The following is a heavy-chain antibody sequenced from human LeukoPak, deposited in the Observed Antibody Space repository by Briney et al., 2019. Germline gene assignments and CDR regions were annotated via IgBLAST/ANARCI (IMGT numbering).Heavy chain of an antibody. Sequence: PGGSLRLSCGASGFTFSNYGMHWVRQAPGKGLEWVAFIRYDGSNKYYADSVKGRFTISRDNSKNTLYLQMNSLRAEDTAVYYCAKEKYGSGILYQNYWGQGTLVTVSS. CDR1: GFTFSNYG. CDR2: IRYDGSNK. V-gene: IGHV3-30*02. J-gene: IGHJ4*02. CDR3: AKEKYGSGILYQNY. D-gene: IGHD3-10*01.